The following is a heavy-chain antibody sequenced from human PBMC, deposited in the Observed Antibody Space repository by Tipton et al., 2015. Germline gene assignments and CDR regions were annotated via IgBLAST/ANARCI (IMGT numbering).Heavy chain of an antibody. CDR1: GGSISDGDHY. CDR3: GRGGFWSQHHHYAAMDV. D-gene: IGHD3-3*01. V-gene: IGHV4-30-4*01. Sequence: TLSLTCNVSGGSISDGDHYWSWIRQSPGEGLEWIGHIYVRGDASYNPSLKGRVTVSMDVSRNQFDLKMISLTAADTAMYYCGRGGFWSQHHHYAAMDVWGQGTTVIVSS. J-gene: IGHJ6*02. CDR2: IYVRGDA.